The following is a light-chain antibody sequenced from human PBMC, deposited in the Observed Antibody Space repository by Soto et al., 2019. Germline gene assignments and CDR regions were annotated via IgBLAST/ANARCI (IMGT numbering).Light chain of an antibody. CDR1: TSNIGSNY. V-gene: IGLV1-47*01. J-gene: IGLJ1*01. CDR3: ATWDDSLNGFYV. Sequence: QSVLTQPPSASGTPGQGVTISCSGSTSNIGSNYVYWYQQLPGTAPKLLIYRNNQRPSGVPDRFSGSKSGTSAPLAISGLRSDDEADYFCATWDDSLNGFYVFGTGNKLTVL. CDR2: RNN.